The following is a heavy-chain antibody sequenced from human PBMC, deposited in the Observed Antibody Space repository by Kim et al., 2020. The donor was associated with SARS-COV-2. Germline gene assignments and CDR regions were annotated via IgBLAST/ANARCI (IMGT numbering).Heavy chain of an antibody. CDR1: GYTFTSYG. J-gene: IGHJ6*04. D-gene: IGHD3-10*01. V-gene: IGHV1-18*01. CDR2: ISAYTGNP. Sequence: ASVKVSCKASGYTFTSYGISWVRQAPGQGLEWMGWISAYTGNPNYAPKLQGRVTMTTDTSTSTAYMELRSLRSDDTAVYYCARDRIAGYYGSGVMDVWGKGTTVTVSS. CDR3: ARDRIAGYYGSGVMDV.